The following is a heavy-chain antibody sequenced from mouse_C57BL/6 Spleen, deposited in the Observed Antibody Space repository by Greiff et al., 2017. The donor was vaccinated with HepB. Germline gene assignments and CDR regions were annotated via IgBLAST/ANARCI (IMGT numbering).Heavy chain of an antibody. CDR1: GYTFTDYN. D-gene: IGHD1-1*01. CDR2: INPNNGGT. J-gene: IGHJ3*01. CDR3: ASDYGSSPWFAY. V-gene: IGHV1-22*01. Sequence: VQLKQSGPELVKPGASVKMSCKASGYTFTDYNMHWVKQSHGKSLEWIGYINPNNGGTSYNQKFKGKATLTVNKSSSTAYMELRSLTSEDSAVYYCASDYGSSPWFAYWGQGTLVTVSA.